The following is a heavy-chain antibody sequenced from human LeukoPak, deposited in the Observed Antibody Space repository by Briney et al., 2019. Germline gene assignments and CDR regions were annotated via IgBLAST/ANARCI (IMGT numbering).Heavy chain of an antibody. D-gene: IGHD1-20*01. V-gene: IGHV1-2*02. CDR2: VNPNSGGT. Sequence: ASVKVSCKASGYTFTGYYMHWVRQAPGQGLEWMGWVNPNSGGTNYAQKFQGRVTMTRDTSISTAYMELSRLRSNDTAVYYCARVVTGTTGNWFDPWGQGTLVTVSS. CDR3: ARVVTGTTGNWFDP. CDR1: GYTFTGYY. J-gene: IGHJ5*02.